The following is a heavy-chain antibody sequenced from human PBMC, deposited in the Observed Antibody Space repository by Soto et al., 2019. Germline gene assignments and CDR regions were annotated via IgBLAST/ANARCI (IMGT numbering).Heavy chain of an antibody. CDR1: GGTFSSYA. V-gene: IGHV1-69*13. CDR2: IIPIFGTA. CDR3: ASTAYYYDSSGYYS. Sequence: ASVKVSCKASGGTFSSYAISWVRQAPGQGLEWMGGIIPIFGTANYAQKFQGRVTITADESTSTAYMELSSLRSEDTAVYYCASTAYYYDSSGYYSWGQGTLVTVSS. D-gene: IGHD3-22*01. J-gene: IGHJ4*02.